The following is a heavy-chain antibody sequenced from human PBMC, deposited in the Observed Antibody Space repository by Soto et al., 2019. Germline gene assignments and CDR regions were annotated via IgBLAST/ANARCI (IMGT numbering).Heavy chain of an antibody. D-gene: IGHD3-22*01. V-gene: IGHV3-30-3*01. CDR1: GFTFSSYA. CDR3: ARDRQYYYDSSGYDY. J-gene: IGHJ4*02. Sequence: QVQLVESGGGVVQPGRSLRLSCAASGFTFSSYAMHWVRQAPGKGLEWVAVISYDGSNKYYADSVKGRFTISRDNSKNTLYLQMNSLRAEDTAVYYCARDRQYYYDSSGYDYWGQGTLVTVSS. CDR2: ISYDGSNK.